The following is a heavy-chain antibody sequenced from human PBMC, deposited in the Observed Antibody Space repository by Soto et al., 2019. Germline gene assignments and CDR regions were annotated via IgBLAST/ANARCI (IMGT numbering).Heavy chain of an antibody. CDR1: GFTFSSYS. CDR3: ARDRVAAVFDI. D-gene: IGHD6-13*01. V-gene: IGHV3-21*01. CDR2: ISSSSSYI. Sequence: GSLRLSCAASGFTFSSYSMNWVRQAPGKGLEWVSSISSSSSYIYYADSVKGRFTISRDNAKNSLYLQMSSLRADDTAVYYCARDRVAAVFDIWGQGTMVTVS. J-gene: IGHJ3*02.